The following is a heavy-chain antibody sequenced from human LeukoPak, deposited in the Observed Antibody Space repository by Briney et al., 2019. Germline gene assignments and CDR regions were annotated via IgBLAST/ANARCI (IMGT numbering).Heavy chain of an antibody. CDR1: GGSISSSSYY. J-gene: IGHJ5*02. CDR3: ARDRTDYDILTASENWFDP. D-gene: IGHD3-9*01. Sequence: PSETLSLTXTVSGGSISSSSYYWRWIRQPAGKGLEWIGRVYTSGTTNYNPSLKSRVTISLDTSQNQFSLKLSSVTAADTAVYYCARDRTDYDILTASENWFDPWGQGTLVTVSS. CDR2: VYTSGTT. V-gene: IGHV4-61*02.